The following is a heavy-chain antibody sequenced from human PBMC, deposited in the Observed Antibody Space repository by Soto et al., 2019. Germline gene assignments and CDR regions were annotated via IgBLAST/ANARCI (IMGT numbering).Heavy chain of an antibody. CDR2: IYYSGST. J-gene: IGHJ6*02. Sequence: SETLSLTCTVSGGSISSYYWSWIRQPPGKGLEWIGYIYYSGSTNYNPSLKSRVTISVDTSKNQFSLKLSSVTAADTAVYYCARSIESDAGNYYYGMDVWGQGTTVTVSS. V-gene: IGHV4-59*01. D-gene: IGHD2-15*01. CDR1: GGSISSYY. CDR3: ARSIESDAGNYYYGMDV.